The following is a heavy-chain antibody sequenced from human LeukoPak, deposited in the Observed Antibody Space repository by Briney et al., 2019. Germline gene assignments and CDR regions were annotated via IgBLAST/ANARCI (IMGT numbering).Heavy chain of an antibody. CDR1: GGSFSGYY. CDR2: INHSGST. D-gene: IGHD3-9*01. J-gene: IGHJ5*02. Sequence: SETLSLTCAVYGGSFSGYYWSWIRQPPGKGLEWIGEINHSGSTNYNPSLKSRVTISVDTSKSQFSLKLSSVTAADTAVYYCARRVLRYFDWLLHNWFDPWGQGTLVTVSS. V-gene: IGHV4-34*01. CDR3: ARRVLRYFDWLLHNWFDP.